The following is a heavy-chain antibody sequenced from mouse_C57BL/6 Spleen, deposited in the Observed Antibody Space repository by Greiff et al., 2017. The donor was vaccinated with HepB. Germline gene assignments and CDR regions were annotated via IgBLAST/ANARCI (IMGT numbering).Heavy chain of an antibody. CDR1: GYTFTSYW. CDR3: ARSGYYGTHWYFDV. J-gene: IGHJ1*03. D-gene: IGHD1-1*01. Sequence: VQLQQPGTELVKPGASVKLSCKASGYTFTSYWMHWVKQRPGQGLEWIGNINPSNGGTNYNEKFKSKATLTVDKSSSTAYMQLSSLTSEDSAVYYCARSGYYGTHWYFDVWGTGTTVTVSS. CDR2: INPSNGGT. V-gene: IGHV1-53*01.